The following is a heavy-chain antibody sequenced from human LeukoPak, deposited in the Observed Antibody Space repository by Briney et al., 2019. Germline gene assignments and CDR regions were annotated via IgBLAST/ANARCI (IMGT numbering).Heavy chain of an antibody. CDR3: ARYDGCDTNNAFGI. CDR1: AGTLTVSY. J-gene: IGHJ3*02. Sequence: ASVTLSCKASAGTLTVSYVLWVRQAPGQGLEWMGWINAKSGGTNYAQKFQGRVTMTRDTSSSTAYMELSRLGSDDTAVYYCARYDGCDTNNAFGIRRQGTMVTVSS. CDR2: INAKSGGT. V-gene: IGHV1-2*02. D-gene: IGHD2-21*02.